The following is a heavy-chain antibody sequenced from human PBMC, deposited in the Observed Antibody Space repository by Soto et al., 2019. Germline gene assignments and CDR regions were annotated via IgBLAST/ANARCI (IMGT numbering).Heavy chain of an antibody. V-gene: IGHV3-23*01. CDR2: ISVSGANT. Sequence: PGGSLRLSCVASGFKFSSYALTWVRQAPGKGLEWVSVISVSGANTYYADSVKGRFTIPRDNSKNTLYLQMNSLRAEDTAVYYCAKIFGVVIIQNYYYGMDVWGQGTTVTVSS. CDR3: AKIFGVVIIQNYYYGMDV. D-gene: IGHD3-3*01. J-gene: IGHJ6*02. CDR1: GFKFSSYA.